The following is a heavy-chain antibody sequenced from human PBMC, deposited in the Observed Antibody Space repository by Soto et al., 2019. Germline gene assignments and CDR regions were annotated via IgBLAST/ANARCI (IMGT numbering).Heavy chain of an antibody. Sequence: GGSLRLSCAASGFIFSSYRMYWVRQAPGKGLVWVSLISSDGSNTNYADSVKGRFTISRDNAKNTLYLQMNSLRVEDTAVYYCARDYAGLSWGQGTLVTVSS. CDR3: ARDYAGLS. CDR1: GFIFSSYR. CDR2: ISSDGSNT. V-gene: IGHV3-74*01. D-gene: IGHD2-2*01. J-gene: IGHJ5*02.